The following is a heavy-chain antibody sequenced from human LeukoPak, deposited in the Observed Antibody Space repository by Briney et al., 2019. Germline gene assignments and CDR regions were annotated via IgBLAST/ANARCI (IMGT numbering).Heavy chain of an antibody. Sequence: PSETLSLTCAVYGGSFSGYYWSWIRQPPGKGLEWIGEINHSGSTNYNPSLKSRVTISVDTSKNQFSLKLSSVTAADTAVYYCARARPLGYCSGGSCYSSYYYGMDVWGQGTTVTVSS. CDR3: ARARPLGYCSGGSCYSSYYYGMDV. V-gene: IGHV4-34*01. CDR2: INHSGST. CDR1: GGSFSGYY. D-gene: IGHD2-15*01. J-gene: IGHJ6*02.